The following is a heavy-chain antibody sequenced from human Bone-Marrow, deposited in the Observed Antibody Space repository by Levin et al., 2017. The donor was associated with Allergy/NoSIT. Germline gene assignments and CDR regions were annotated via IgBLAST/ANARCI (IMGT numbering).Heavy chain of an antibody. D-gene: IGHD3-10*01. CDR3: AIGFLGYYGAASGNY. CDR1: GFTFSSDE. CDR2: ISTSGNNI. J-gene: IGHJ4*02. V-gene: IGHV3-48*03. Sequence: GGSLRLSCAASGFTFSSDEMNWVRQAPGKGLEWVSYISTSGNNIHYADSVKGRFTISRDNAKNSLYLQMNSLTAEDTAVYYCAIGFLGYYGAASGNYWGQGTLVTVSS.